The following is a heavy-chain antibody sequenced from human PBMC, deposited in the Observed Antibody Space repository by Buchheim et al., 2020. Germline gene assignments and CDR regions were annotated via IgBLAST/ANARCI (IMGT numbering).Heavy chain of an antibody. Sequence: QVQLVQSGAEVKKPGASVKLSCTASGVTSTGYYMHWVRQAPGQGLEWMGTINPSVGAATYAQRFRGRVTITSDTSKSTFYMDMSSLTSEDTALYYCAKSRMWFSGNSWG. D-gene: IGHD2-21*01. J-gene: IGHJ5*01. CDR1: GVTSTGYY. V-gene: IGHV1-46*01. CDR3: AKSRMWFSGNS. CDR2: INPSVGAA.